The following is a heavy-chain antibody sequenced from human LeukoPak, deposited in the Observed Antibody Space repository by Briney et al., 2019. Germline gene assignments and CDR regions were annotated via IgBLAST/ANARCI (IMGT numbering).Heavy chain of an antibody. Sequence: SETLSLTCTVSGGSISSYYWSWIRQPPGKGLEWIGYIYYSGSTNYNPSLKSRVAISVDTSKNQFSLKLSSVTAADTAVYYCARVGSRLNEMAFDIWGQGTMVTVSS. V-gene: IGHV4-59*01. CDR3: ARVGSRLNEMAFDI. CDR1: GGSISSYY. J-gene: IGHJ3*02. D-gene: IGHD5-24*01. CDR2: IYYSGST.